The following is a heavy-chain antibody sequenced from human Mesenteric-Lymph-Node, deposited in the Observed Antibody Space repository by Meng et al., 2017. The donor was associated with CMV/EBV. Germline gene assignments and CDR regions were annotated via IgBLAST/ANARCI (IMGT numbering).Heavy chain of an antibody. CDR3: ASGYDSSGYSYFDY. J-gene: IGHJ4*02. D-gene: IGHD3-22*01. Sequence: KASGGTFSSYAISWVRQAPGQGLEWMGGIIPIFGTANYAQKFQGRVTITTDESTSTAYMEPSSLRSEDTAVYYCASGYDSSGYSYFDYWGQGTLVTVSS. V-gene: IGHV1-69*05. CDR2: IIPIFGTA. CDR1: GGTFSSYA.